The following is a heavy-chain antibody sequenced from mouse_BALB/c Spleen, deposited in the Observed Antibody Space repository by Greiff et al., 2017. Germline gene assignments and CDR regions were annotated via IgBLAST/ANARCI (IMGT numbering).Heavy chain of an antibody. CDR3: ARDVTTPIYAMDY. J-gene: IGHJ4*01. CDR2: ISDGGSYT. Sequence: EVMLVESGGGLVKPGGSLKLSCAASGFTFSDYYMYWVRQTPEKRLEWVATISDGGSYTYYPDSVKGRFTISRDNAKNNLYLQMSSLKSEDTAMYYCARDVTTPIYAMDYWGQGTSVTVSS. V-gene: IGHV5-4*02. CDR1: GFTFSDYY. D-gene: IGHD2-12*01.